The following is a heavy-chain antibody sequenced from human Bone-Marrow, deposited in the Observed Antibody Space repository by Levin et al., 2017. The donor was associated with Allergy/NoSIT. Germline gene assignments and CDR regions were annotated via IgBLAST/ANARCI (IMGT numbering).Heavy chain of an antibody. CDR1: AFSFTNAW. CDR3: ATYGSSAPHYFDS. J-gene: IGHJ4*02. D-gene: IGHD6-19*01. CDR2: IKSKSDGGTT. Sequence: KPGGSLRLSCAASAFSFTNAWMSWVRQAPGKGLEWVGRIKSKSDGGTTEHAAPVKGRFTVSRDDSTNTLYLQMNSLKTEDTAVYYCATYGSSAPHYFDSWGQGTLVTVSS. V-gene: IGHV3-15*01.